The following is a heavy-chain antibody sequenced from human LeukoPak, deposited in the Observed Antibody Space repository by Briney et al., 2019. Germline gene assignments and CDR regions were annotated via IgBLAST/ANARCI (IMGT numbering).Heavy chain of an antibody. J-gene: IGHJ3*02. CDR3: ARVFSSRRGDAFDI. Sequence: SETLSLTCTVSGGSISSYYWSWIRQPAGKGLEWIGRIYTSGSTNYNPSLKSRVTMSVDTSKNQFSLKLSSVTAADTAVYYCARVFSSRRGDAFDIWGQGTMVTVSS. CDR1: GGSISSYY. V-gene: IGHV4-4*07. CDR2: IYTSGST. D-gene: IGHD3-3*01.